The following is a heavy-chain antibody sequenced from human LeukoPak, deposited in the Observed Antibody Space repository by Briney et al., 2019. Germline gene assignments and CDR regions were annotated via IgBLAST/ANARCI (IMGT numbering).Heavy chain of an antibody. CDR2: ISGDAGST. J-gene: IGHJ4*02. CDR3: AKDKGGAAGSFDY. V-gene: IGHV3-23*01. Sequence: GGSLRLSCAASGFIFSNYAMNWVRQAPGKGLEWVSFISGDAGSTYYADSVKGRFTISRDNSKNTLFVQMNSLRADDTAIYYCAKDKGGAAGSFDYWGQGTLVTVSS. CDR1: GFIFSNYA. D-gene: IGHD6-13*01.